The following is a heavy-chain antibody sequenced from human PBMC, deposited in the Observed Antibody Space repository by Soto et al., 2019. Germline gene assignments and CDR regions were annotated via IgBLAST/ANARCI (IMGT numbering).Heavy chain of an antibody. Sequence: SETLSLTCTVSGGSISSYYWSWIRQPPGKGLEWIGYIYYSGSTNYNPSLKSRVTISVDTSKNQFSLKLSSVTAADTAVYYCARVTDCSSTSCYPYYYYYMDVWGKGTTVTVSS. CDR3: ARVTDCSSTSCYPYYYYYMDV. V-gene: IGHV4-59*01. CDR1: GGSISSYY. J-gene: IGHJ6*03. CDR2: IYYSGST. D-gene: IGHD2-2*01.